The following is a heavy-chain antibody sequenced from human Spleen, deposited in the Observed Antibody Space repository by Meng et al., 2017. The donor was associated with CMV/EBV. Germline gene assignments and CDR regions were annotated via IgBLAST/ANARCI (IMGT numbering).Heavy chain of an antibody. J-gene: IGHJ3*02. V-gene: IGHV3-23*01. CDR2: ISGSGGST. Sequence: GGSLRLSCAASGFTFSSYAMSWVRQAPGKGLEWVSAISGSGGSTYYADSVKGRFTISRDNSKNTLYLQMNSLRAEDTAVYYCARAGRYCSSTSCYNRAFDIWGQGTMVTVSS. D-gene: IGHD2-2*02. CDR1: GFTFSSYA. CDR3: ARAGRYCSSTSCYNRAFDI.